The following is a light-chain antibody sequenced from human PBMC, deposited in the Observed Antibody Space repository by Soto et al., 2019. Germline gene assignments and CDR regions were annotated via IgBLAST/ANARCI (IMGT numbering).Light chain of an antibody. CDR1: QSVNIW. V-gene: IGKV1-5*03. CDR2: KAP. Sequence: DIQMTQSPSTLYASVGDRVTITCRASQSVNIWLAWYQQKPGKAPKLLIYKAPSLESGVPSRFSGSGSGTEFTLTISSLQPDDFATDYCQRYNTYSRTFGQGTKVEIK. CDR3: QRYNTYSRT. J-gene: IGKJ1*01.